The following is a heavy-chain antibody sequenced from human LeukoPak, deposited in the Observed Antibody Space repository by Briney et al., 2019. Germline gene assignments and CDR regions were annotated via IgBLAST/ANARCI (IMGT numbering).Heavy chain of an antibody. D-gene: IGHD3-22*01. J-gene: IGHJ3*02. CDR1: GFTFSDYY. CDR2: ISSSGSTI. V-gene: IGHV3-11*04. CDR3: ARESTMIALGAFDI. Sequence: PGGSLRLSCAASGFTFSDYYMSWIRQAPGKGLEWVSYISSSGSTIYYADSVKGRFTISRDNAKNSLYLQMNSLRAEDTAVYYCARESTMIALGAFDIWGQGTMVTVSS.